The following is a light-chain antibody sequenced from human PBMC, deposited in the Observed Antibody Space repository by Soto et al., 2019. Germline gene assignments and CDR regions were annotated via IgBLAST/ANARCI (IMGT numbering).Light chain of an antibody. J-gene: IGKJ4*01. V-gene: IGKV3-11*01. CDR2: DTS. CDR1: QIVSSTY. CDR3: QQRANWPLT. Sequence: EIAMTQSPATLSVSPGERATLSCRASQIVSSTYLAWFQQKPGQAPRLLIYDTSNRATGIPARFSGSGSGTDFTLIISSLEPEDFAVYYCQQRANWPLTFGGGTKVDIK.